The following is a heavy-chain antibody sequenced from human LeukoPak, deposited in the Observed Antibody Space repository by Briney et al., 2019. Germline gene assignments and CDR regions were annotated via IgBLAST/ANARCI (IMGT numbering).Heavy chain of an antibody. CDR2: INPRGGSA. CDR1: GYTFTSFF. D-gene: IGHD3-10*01. Sequence: ASVKVSCKASGYTFTSFFMHWVRQAHGQGLEWMGIINPRGGSATSAQRFQGRLTVTRDTSTSTVYMELSSLTSEDTAVYYCARDYHGSGSLTTFDSWGQGTLVTVSS. J-gene: IGHJ4*02. CDR3: ARDYHGSGSLTTFDS. V-gene: IGHV1-46*01.